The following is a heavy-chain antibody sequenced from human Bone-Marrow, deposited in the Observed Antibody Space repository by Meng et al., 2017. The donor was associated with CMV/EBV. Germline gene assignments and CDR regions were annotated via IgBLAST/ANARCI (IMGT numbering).Heavy chain of an antibody. CDR1: GYTFTSYY. V-gene: IGHV1-46*01. CDR3: ARESDFWSGSVGYYYGMAV. CDR2: INPSGGST. D-gene: IGHD3-3*01. Sequence: ASVKVSCKASGYTFTSYYMHWVRQAPGQGLEWMGIINPSGGSTSYAQKFQGRVTMTRDTSTSTVYMELSSLRSEDTAVYYCARESDFWSGSVGYYYGMAVWGQGPTVTCYS. J-gene: IGHJ6*01.